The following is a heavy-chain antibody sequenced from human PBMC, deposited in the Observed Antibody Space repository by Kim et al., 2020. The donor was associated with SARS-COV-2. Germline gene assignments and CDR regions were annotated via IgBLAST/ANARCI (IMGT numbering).Heavy chain of an antibody. CDR1: GYSFTSYW. CDR3: ASSDSSGYYYDVDAFDI. CDR2: IYPGDSDT. D-gene: IGHD3-22*01. J-gene: IGHJ3*02. Sequence: GESLKISCKGSGYSFTSYWIGWVRQMPGKGLEWMGIIYPGDSDTRYSPSFQGQVTISADKSISTAYLQWSSLKASDTAMYYCASSDSSGYYYDVDAFDIWGQGTMVTVSS. V-gene: IGHV5-51*01.